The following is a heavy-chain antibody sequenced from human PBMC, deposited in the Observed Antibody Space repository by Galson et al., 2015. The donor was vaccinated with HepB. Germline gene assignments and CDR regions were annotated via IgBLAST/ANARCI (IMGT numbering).Heavy chain of an antibody. CDR1: GYTFTGYY. CDR2: INPNSGGT. CDR3: ARDRAYSYGYYYYYGMDV. J-gene: IGHJ6*02. D-gene: IGHD5-18*01. V-gene: IGHV1-2*02. Sequence: ASGYTFTGYYMHWVRQAPGQGLEWMGWINPNSGGTNYAQKFQGRVTMTRDTSISTAYMELSRLRSDDTAVYYCARDRAYSYGYYYYYGMDVWGQGTTVTVSS.